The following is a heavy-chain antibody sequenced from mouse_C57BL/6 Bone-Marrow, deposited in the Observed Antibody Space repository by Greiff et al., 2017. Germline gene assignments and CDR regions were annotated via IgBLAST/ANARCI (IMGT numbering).Heavy chain of an antibody. CDR3: ARCGIYYGSYPYAKDY. CDR1: GYTFTSYW. Sequence: QVQLQQPGAELVKPGASVKLSCTASGYTFTSYWMHWVKQRPGQGLEWIGMIPPNRGSTNYNEKFKSKATLTVDKSSSTAYMQLSSLTSEDSAVYYCARCGIYYGSYPYAKDYWGQGTSDTVSS. CDR2: IPPNRGST. V-gene: IGHV1-64*01. D-gene: IGHD2-1*01. J-gene: IGHJ4*01.